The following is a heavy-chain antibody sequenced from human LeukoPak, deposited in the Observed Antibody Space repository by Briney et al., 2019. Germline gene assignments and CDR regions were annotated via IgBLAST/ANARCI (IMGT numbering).Heavy chain of an antibody. Sequence: SETLSLTCAVYGGSFSGYYWSWIRQPPGKGLEWIGEINHSGSTNYNPSLKSRVTISVDTSKNQFSLKLSSVTAADTAVYYCARRRIGYSSGWRNFDYRGQGTLVTVSS. J-gene: IGHJ4*02. CDR2: INHSGST. D-gene: IGHD6-19*01. CDR3: ARRRIGYSSGWRNFDY. V-gene: IGHV4-34*01. CDR1: GGSFSGYY.